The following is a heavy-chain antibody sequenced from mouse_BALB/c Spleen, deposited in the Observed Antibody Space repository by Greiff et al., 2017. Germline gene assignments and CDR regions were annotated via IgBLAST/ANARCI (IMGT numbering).Heavy chain of an antibody. V-gene: IGHV1S81*02. CDR1: GYTFTSYW. CDR2: INPSNGRT. Sequence: VQLQQSGAELVKPGASVKLSCKASGYTFTSYWMHWVKQRPGQGLEWIGEINPSNGRTNYNEKFKSKATLTVDKSSSTAYMQLSSLTSEDSAVYYCARGVPYFDVWGAGTTVTVSS. J-gene: IGHJ1*01. D-gene: IGHD5-1*01. CDR3: ARGVPYFDV.